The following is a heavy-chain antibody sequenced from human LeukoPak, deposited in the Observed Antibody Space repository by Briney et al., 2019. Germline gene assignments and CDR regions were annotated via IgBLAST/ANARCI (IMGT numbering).Heavy chain of an antibody. CDR3: GKNRYSGSLSPFDI. CDR2: ISGGGGNT. V-gene: IGHV3-23*01. Sequence: GGPLRLSCAASKFAFSSYAMSWVRQAPGKGLEWVSAISGGGGNTYYADSVKGRFTISRDNSKNTLYLQMNSLRAEDTAVYYCGKNRYSGSLSPFDIWGQGTMVTVSS. CDR1: KFAFSSYA. J-gene: IGHJ3*02. D-gene: IGHD1-26*01.